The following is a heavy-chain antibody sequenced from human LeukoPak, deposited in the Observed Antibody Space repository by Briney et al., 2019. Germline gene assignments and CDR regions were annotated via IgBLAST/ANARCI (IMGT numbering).Heavy chain of an antibody. Sequence: PSETLSLTRAVSGDSISSTSWWSWVRQPPGKGLEWIGEIYHSGSTNYNPSLKSRVTISIDKSKNQFSLNLNSVTAADTAVYYCSRGCSAGSCYGEYWGQGTLVTVSS. V-gene: IGHV4-4*02. CDR1: GDSISSTSW. J-gene: IGHJ4*02. CDR2: IYHSGST. CDR3: SRGCSAGSCYGEY. D-gene: IGHD2-15*01.